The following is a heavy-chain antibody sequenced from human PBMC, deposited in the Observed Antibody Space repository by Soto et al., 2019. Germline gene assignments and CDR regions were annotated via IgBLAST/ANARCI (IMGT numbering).Heavy chain of an antibody. CDR2: IKQDGSEK. CDR1: GFNFNNHW. D-gene: IGHD6-19*01. Sequence: EVQLVDSGENLVQPGGSLTLSCAASGFNFNNHWMSWVRQAPGKGLEWVANIKQDGSEKYYMASVKGRFTISRDNAENSLSLKMGGLSVEDTAVYFCARWVYNIGWYYIDYWGQGTLVTVSS. V-gene: IGHV3-7*01. CDR3: ARWVYNIGWYYIDY. J-gene: IGHJ4*02.